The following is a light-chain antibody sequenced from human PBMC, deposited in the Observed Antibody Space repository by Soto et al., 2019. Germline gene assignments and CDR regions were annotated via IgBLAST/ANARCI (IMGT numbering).Light chain of an antibody. CDR3: QQSYSTLP. CDR1: QSISSY. CDR2: AAS. V-gene: IGKV1-39*01. Sequence: DIQMTQSPSSLSASVGDRVTITCRASQSISSYLNWYQQKPGKAPKLLIYAASSLQSGVPSRFSGSGSGTDFTLTISSLQPEDVATYYCQQSYSTLPFGGGTKVEIK. J-gene: IGKJ4*01.